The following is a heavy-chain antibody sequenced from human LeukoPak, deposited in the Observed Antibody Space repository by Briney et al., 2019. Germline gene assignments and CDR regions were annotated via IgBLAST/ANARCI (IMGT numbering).Heavy chain of an antibody. CDR3: VKVRATLVVVSYFDY. CDR1: GFTFSSYA. J-gene: IGHJ4*02. D-gene: IGHD3-22*01. V-gene: IGHV3-23*01. Sequence: GGSLRLSCAASGFTFSSYAMSWVRQAPGKGLEWVSGISGSGDSAFYPDSEKGRFTISRDDSKNTLYLQMNSLRAEDTAVYYCVKVRATLVVVSYFDYWGQGTLVTVSS. CDR2: ISGSGDSA.